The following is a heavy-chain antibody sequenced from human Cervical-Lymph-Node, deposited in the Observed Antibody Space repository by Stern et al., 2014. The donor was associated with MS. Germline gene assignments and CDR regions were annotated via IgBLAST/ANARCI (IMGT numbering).Heavy chain of an antibody. J-gene: IGHJ4*02. CDR3: ARDGMTAATYYFDF. CDR2: INPSGGRT. CDR1: RYSFTSYY. Sequence: VQLVQSGAEVKKPGASVKVSCKASRYSFTSYYMHWVRQAPGQGLEWMGIINPSGGRTNYAQKFQDRVTMTRDTSTSTVYMEMSSLRSEDTALYYCARDGMTAATYYFDFWGQGTVVTVSS. D-gene: IGHD6-13*01. V-gene: IGHV1-46*01.